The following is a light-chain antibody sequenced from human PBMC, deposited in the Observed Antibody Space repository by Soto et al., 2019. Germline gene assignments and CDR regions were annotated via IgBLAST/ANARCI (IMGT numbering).Light chain of an antibody. Sequence: ESVLTQSPGTLSLSPGERATLSCRASQSVNSRFLAWYQQKPGQAPRLLIYGASNRDTGIPDRFSGSGSGTDFSLTISRLEPEDFAVYYCQQYGSALTWTFGQGTKVEI. V-gene: IGKV3-20*01. CDR3: QQYGSALTWT. J-gene: IGKJ1*01. CDR1: QSVNSRF. CDR2: GAS.